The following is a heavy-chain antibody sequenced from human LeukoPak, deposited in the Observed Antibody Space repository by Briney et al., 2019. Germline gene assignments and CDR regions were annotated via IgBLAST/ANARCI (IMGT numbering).Heavy chain of an antibody. V-gene: IGHV1-2*02. CDR2: INPNSGGT. J-gene: IGHJ4*02. D-gene: IGHD6-19*01. CDR1: GYTFTGYY. CDR3: AREETRTYSSGWPIPTDY. Sequence: GASVKVSCKASGYTFTGYYMHWVRQAPGQGLEWMGWINPNSGGTNYAQKFQGRVTMTRDTSISTAYMELSRLRSDDTAVYYCAREETRTYSSGWPIPTDYWGQGTLVTVSS.